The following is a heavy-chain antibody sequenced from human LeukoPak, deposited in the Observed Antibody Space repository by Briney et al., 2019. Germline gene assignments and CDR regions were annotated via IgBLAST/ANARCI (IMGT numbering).Heavy chain of an antibody. J-gene: IGHJ5*02. CDR3: ARDLGQYYDTSDNWFDP. CDR2: IKSDGST. D-gene: IGHD3-22*01. Sequence: PGGSLRLSCAASGFTFSSYWMHWVRQIPGKGLVWVSRIKSDGSTIYADSVKGRFTISRDNAKNTVYLQMNSLRAEDTAVYYCARDLGQYYDTSDNWFDPWGQGTLVTVSS. V-gene: IGHV3-74*01. CDR1: GFTFSSYW.